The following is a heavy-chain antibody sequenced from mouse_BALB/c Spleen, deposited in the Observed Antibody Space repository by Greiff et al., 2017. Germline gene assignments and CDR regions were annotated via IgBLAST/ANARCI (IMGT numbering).Heavy chain of an antibody. D-gene: IGHD2-4*01. Sequence: EVQVVESGAELVKPGASVKLSCTASGFNIKDTYMHWVKQRPEQGLEWIGRIDPANGNTKYDPKFQGKATITADTSSNTAYLQLSSLTSEDTAVYYCARGITTFSYAMDYWGQGTSVTVSS. CDR1: GFNIKDTY. CDR3: ARGITTFSYAMDY. J-gene: IGHJ4*01. V-gene: IGHV14-3*02. CDR2: IDPANGNT.